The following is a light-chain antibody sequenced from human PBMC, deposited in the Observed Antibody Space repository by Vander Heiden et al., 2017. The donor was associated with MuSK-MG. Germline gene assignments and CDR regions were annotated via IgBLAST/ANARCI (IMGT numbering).Light chain of an antibody. J-gene: IGKJ4*01. CDR1: QSVSRN. CDR2: GAS. CDR3: QQDNNWPPN. Sequence: EIVVTQSPATLSVSPGERATLSCRASQSVSRNLAWYQQKPGQAPRLLIFGASTRATGIPARFSGSGSGTEFTLTISSLQSADFAVYYCQQDNNWPPNFGGGSKVEIK. V-gene: IGKV3-15*01.